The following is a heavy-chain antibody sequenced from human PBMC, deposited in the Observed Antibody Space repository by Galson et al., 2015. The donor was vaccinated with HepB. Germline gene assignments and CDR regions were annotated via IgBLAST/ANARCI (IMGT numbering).Heavy chain of an antibody. CDR2: ISAYNGNT. V-gene: IGHV1-18*01. CDR3: ARTAVAGTYYYDGMDV. Sequence: SVKVSCKASGYTFTSYGISWVRQAPGQGLEWMGWISAYNGNTNYAQKLQGRVTMTTDTSTSTAYMELRSLRSDDTAVYYCARTAVAGTYYYDGMDVWGQGTTVTVSS. J-gene: IGHJ6*02. CDR1: GYTFTSYG. D-gene: IGHD6-19*01.